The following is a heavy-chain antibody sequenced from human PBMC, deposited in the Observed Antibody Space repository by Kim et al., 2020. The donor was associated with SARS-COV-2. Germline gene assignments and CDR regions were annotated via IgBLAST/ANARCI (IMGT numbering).Heavy chain of an antibody. J-gene: IGHJ4*02. V-gene: IGHV4-4*02. CDR3: AKVGGSYSVAGPIDY. CDR2: IYHSGST. Sequence: SETLSLTCAVSGGSISSSNWWSWVRQPPGKGLEWIGEIYHSGSTNYNPSLNSRVTISVDKSKNQFSLKLSFVTAADTAVYYCAKVGGSYSVAGPIDYWGQGTLVTVSS. CDR1: GGSISSSNW. D-gene: IGHD3-10*01.